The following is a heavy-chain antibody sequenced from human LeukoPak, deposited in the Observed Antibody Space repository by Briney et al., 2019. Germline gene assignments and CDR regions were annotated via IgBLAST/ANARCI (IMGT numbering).Heavy chain of an antibody. V-gene: IGHV3-33*01. CDR3: ARDYEKFRWPVLYYFDS. D-gene: IGHD3-16*01. CDR1: GFTFSSYG. Sequence: GGSLRLSCAASGFTFSSYGMHWVRQAPGKGLEWVAVIWYDGSNKYYADSVKGRFTISRDNSKNTLYLQMNSLRAEDTAVYYCARDYEKFRWPVLYYFDSWGQGTLVTVSS. CDR2: IWYDGSNK. J-gene: IGHJ4*02.